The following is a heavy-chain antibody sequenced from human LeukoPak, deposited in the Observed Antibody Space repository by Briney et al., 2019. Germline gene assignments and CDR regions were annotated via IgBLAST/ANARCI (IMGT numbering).Heavy chain of an antibody. J-gene: IGHJ3*02. V-gene: IGHV3-23*01. Sequence: SGGSLRLSCAASGFTFDDYAMHWVRQAPGKGLEWVSTISGSGGSTYHADSVKGRFTISRDNSKNTLYLQMNSLRAEDTAVYYCAKGPYYYDSSAYHYGAFDIWGQGTMVTVSS. D-gene: IGHD3-22*01. CDR2: ISGSGGST. CDR1: GFTFDDYA. CDR3: AKGPYYYDSSAYHYGAFDI.